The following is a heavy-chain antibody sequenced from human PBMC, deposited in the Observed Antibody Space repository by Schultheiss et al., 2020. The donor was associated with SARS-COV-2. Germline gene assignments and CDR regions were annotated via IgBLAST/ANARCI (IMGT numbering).Heavy chain of an antibody. D-gene: IGHD6-19*01. CDR1: GFTFSSYA. J-gene: IGHJ4*02. CDR2: ISGSGGST. Sequence: GGSLRLSCAASGFTFSSYAMSWVRQAPGKGLEWVSAISGSGGSTYYADSVKGRFTISRDNSKNTLYLQMNSLRAEDTAVYYCARVLIEVDGNHFDYWGQGTLVTVSS. CDR3: ARVLIEVDGNHFDY. V-gene: IGHV3-23*01.